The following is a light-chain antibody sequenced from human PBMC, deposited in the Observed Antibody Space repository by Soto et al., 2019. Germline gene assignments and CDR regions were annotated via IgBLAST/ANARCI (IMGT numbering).Light chain of an antibody. CDR2: AAS. V-gene: IGKV1-9*01. Sequence: IQLTQSPSSLSASVGDRVTITCRASQGISSYLAWYQQEPGKAPKLLIYAASTLKRGVPSRFSGSGSGTDFTLTISSLQPEDFATYYCQQLNSYPPTFGQGTKLEIK. J-gene: IGKJ2*01. CDR1: QGISSY. CDR3: QQLNSYPPT.